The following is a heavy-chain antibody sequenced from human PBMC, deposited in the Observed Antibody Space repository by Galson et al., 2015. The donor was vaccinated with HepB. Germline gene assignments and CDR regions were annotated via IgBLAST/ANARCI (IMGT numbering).Heavy chain of an antibody. Sequence: SETLSLTCAVSGGSISNRNWWNWVRQSPGKGLEWIGEIFHSGITNYNPSLKSRVTMSVDTSKKQFSLRLSSVTAADTAVYYCARERVGGDFDHWGQGTLVTASS. CDR1: GGSISNRNW. V-gene: IGHV4-4*02. CDR3: ARERVGGDFDH. J-gene: IGHJ4*02. D-gene: IGHD2-2*01. CDR2: IFHSGIT.